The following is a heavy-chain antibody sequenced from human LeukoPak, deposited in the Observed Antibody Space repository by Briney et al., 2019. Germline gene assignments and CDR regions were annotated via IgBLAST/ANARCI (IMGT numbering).Heavy chain of an antibody. J-gene: IGHJ4*02. CDR3: ARVETGTTHFDY. CDR1: GYTFTSYY. CDR2: INPSGGST. V-gene: IGHV1-46*01. D-gene: IGHD1-7*01. Sequence: ASVKVSCKASGYTFTSYYMHWVRQAPGQGLEWMGIINPSGGSTSYAQKFQGRVTMTRDTSTSTVYMELSSLRSDDTAVYYCARVETGTTHFDYWGQGTLVTVSS.